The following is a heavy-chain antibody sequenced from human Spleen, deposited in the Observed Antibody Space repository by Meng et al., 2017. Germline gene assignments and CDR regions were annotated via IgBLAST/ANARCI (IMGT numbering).Heavy chain of an antibody. CDR3: ARDRYYDSSGYVD. CDR2: IYYTGNT. J-gene: IGHJ4*02. D-gene: IGHD3-22*01. V-gene: IGHV4-39*07. Sequence: SETLSLTCSVSGGSLSSSSYYWGWIRQPPGKGLEWIGSIYYTGNTYYNASLKSRVTISIDTSKSQFSLKLSSVTAADTAVYYCARDRYYDSSGYVDWGQGTLVTVSS. CDR1: GGSLSSSSYY.